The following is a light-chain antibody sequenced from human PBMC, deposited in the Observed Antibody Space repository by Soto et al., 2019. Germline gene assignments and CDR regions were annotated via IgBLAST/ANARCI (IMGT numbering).Light chain of an antibody. Sequence: EIVLTQSPATLSLSPGERATLSCRASRSVNNYLAWYQQKPGQAPRLLIYDASNRATGIPARFSGSGSGTDFTLTITSLEPEDFAVYYCQQRSNWLTFGGGTEVEIK. CDR1: RSVNNY. V-gene: IGKV3-11*01. CDR3: QQRSNWLT. CDR2: DAS. J-gene: IGKJ4*01.